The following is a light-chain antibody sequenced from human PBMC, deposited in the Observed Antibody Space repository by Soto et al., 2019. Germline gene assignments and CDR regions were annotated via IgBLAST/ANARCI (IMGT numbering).Light chain of an antibody. CDR1: QSLSSTY. V-gene: IGKV3-20*01. CDR2: GTS. CDR3: QQYGSLS. J-gene: IGKJ4*01. Sequence: EIVLTQSPGTLSLSPGDRATLSCRASQSLSSTYLAWYQQKPGQAPRLLIYGTSSRATGIPDRFSGSGSGTDFTLTISRLEPEDFAVYYCQQYGSLSFGGRTKVEIK.